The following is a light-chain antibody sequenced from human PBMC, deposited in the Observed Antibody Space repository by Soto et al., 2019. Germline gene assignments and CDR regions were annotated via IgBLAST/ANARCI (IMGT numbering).Light chain of an antibody. CDR1: MIVSSY. Sequence: RATXSRSARMIVSSYLAWYHQKPGQANRLIIYDASKRATGITDRLSGSGSGTDCTLTISSLEPEDFAVYYCQQCSNWPTTFGRGTTLDIK. V-gene: IGKV3-11*01. CDR2: DAS. J-gene: IGKJ4*01. CDR3: QQCSNWPTT.